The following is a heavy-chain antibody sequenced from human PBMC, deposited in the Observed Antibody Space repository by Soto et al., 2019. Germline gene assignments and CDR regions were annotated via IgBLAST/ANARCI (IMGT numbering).Heavy chain of an antibody. CDR3: AGYYDSSGYYYKGYYYYYGMDV. J-gene: IGHJ6*02. Sequence: QVQLVQSGAEVKKPGSSVKVSCKASGGTFSSYAISWVRQAPGQGLEWMGGIIPIFGTANYAQKFQGRVTITADESTCTAYMELSSLRSEDTAVYYCAGYYDSSGYYYKGYYYYYGMDVWGQGTTVTVSS. D-gene: IGHD3-22*01. V-gene: IGHV1-69*01. CDR2: IIPIFGTA. CDR1: GGTFSSYA.